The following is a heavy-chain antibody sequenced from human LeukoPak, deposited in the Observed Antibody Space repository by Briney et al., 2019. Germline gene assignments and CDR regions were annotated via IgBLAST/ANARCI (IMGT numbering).Heavy chain of an antibody. CDR3: ARGEDDYVWGSEYFDY. Sequence: GGSLRLSCAASGFTFSSYSMNWVRQAPGKGLEWVSSISSSSSYIYYADSVKGRFTISRDNAKNSLYLQMNSLRAEDTAVYYCARGEDDYVWGSEYFDYWGQGTLVTVSS. V-gene: IGHV3-21*01. CDR1: GFTFSSYS. J-gene: IGHJ4*02. CDR2: ISSSSSYI. D-gene: IGHD3-16*01.